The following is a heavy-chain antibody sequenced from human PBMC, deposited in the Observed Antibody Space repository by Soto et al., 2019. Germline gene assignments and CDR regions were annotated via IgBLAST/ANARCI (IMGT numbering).Heavy chain of an antibody. J-gene: IGHJ4*02. V-gene: IGHV1-8*01. Sequence: ASVKVSCKASGYTFTSYDINWVRQATGQGLEWMGWMNPNSGNTDYAQKFQGRVTITADESTSTAYMELSSLRSEDTAVYYCAISPSIGDSSGYYYWNYWGQGTLVTVSS. CDR1: GYTFTSYD. CDR2: MNPNSGNT. CDR3: AISPSIGDSSGYYYWNY. D-gene: IGHD3-22*01.